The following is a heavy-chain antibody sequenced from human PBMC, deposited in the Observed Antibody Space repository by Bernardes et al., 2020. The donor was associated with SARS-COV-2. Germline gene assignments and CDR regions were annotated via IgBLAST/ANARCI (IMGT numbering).Heavy chain of an antibody. CDR3: ARDAYSDFWSNYYPYWYFDL. J-gene: IGHJ2*01. CDR1: GGSISSSSYY. CDR2: IYYSGST. D-gene: IGHD3-3*01. Sequence: SETLSLTCTVSGGSISSSSYYWGWIRQPPGKGLEWIGSIYYSGSTYYNPSLKSRVTISVDRSKNQFSLKLTSVTAADTAVYYCARDAYSDFWSNYYPYWYFDLWGRGTLVTVSS. V-gene: IGHV4-39*07.